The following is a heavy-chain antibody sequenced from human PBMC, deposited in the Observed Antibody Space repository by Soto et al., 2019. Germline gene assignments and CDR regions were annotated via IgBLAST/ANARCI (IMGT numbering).Heavy chain of an antibody. CDR1: GYSFTSYW. Sequence: GESLKISCNGSGYSFTSYWIGWVRQMPGKGLEWMGIIYPGDSDTRYSPSFQGQVAFSADKSISTAYLQWSGLKASDTAIYYCARRLSTGWFFDFWGQGTLATVSS. V-gene: IGHV5-51*01. D-gene: IGHD6-19*01. CDR2: IYPGDSDT. J-gene: IGHJ4*02. CDR3: ARRLSTGWFFDF.